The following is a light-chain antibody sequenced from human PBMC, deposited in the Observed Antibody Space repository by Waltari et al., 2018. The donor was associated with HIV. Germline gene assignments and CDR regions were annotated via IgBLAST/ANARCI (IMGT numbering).Light chain of an antibody. CDR2: EVN. CDR3: CSYAGSYA. CDR1: SSDVGGYNY. V-gene: IGLV2-8*01. J-gene: IGLJ1*01. Sequence: QSALTQPPSASGSPGQSVTISCTGTSSDVGGYNYVSWYQQYPGKAPKVIIYEVNKRPSGVPDRFSGSKSGNTASLTISGLQAEDEADYYCCSYAGSYAFGTGTKVTVL.